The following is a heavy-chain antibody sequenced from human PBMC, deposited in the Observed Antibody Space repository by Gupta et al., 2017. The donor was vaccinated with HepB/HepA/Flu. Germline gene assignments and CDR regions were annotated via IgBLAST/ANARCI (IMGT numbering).Heavy chain of an antibody. J-gene: IGHJ6*02. D-gene: IGHD2-2*01. CDR2: MYYTGST. V-gene: IGHV4-59*01. CDR1: GGSMSGYY. CDR3: ARAPYADYGLDV. Sequence: QVQLQESGPGLVKPSETLSLTCTVSGGSMSGYYWTWMRQPPGKELEWIGYMYYTGSTNYNPSLKSRVAVFVDTSKNQFYLRLSSVTAADTAVYFCARAPYADYGLDVWCQGTTVTVS.